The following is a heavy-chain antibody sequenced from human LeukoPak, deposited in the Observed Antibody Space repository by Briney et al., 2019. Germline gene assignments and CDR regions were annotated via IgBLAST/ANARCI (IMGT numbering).Heavy chain of an antibody. Sequence: ASVNVSCKAFGGTFSSYAISWVRQAPGQGLEWMGGIIPIFGTANYAQKFQGRVTITADESTSTAYMELSSLRSEDTAVYYCARAFTRVTMKVVVPDAFDIWGQGTMVTVSS. CDR2: IIPIFGTA. D-gene: IGHD3-22*01. CDR1: GGTFSSYA. CDR3: ARAFTRVTMKVVVPDAFDI. V-gene: IGHV1-69*13. J-gene: IGHJ3*02.